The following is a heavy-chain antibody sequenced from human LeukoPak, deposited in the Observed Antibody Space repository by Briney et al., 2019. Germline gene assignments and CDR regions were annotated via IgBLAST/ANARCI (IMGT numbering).Heavy chain of an antibody. Sequence: SETLSLTCTVSGGSFSSDSDYWVWIRQPPGKGLEWVGNFYNGGSTYYNPSLKSRVTISVDTSKNQFSLKLSSVTAADTAVYYCARQLREVRGVITLYYYYYIDLWGKGTTVTVSS. CDR3: ARQLREVRGVITLYYYYYIDL. V-gene: IGHV4-39*01. CDR1: GGSFSSDSDY. D-gene: IGHD3-10*01. CDR2: FYNGGST. J-gene: IGHJ6*03.